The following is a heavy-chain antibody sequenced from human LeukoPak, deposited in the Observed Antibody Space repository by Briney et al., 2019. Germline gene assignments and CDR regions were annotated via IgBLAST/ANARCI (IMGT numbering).Heavy chain of an antibody. CDR1: GFTFSSYA. CDR3: AKTVGASVSPFDY. Sequence: PGGSLRLSCAAPGFTFSSYAMSWVRQAPGKGLEWVSAISGSGGSTYYADSVKGRFTISRDNSKNTLYLQMNSLRAEDTAVYYCAKTVGASVSPFDYWGQGTLVTVSS. J-gene: IGHJ4*02. D-gene: IGHD1-26*01. V-gene: IGHV3-23*01. CDR2: ISGSGGST.